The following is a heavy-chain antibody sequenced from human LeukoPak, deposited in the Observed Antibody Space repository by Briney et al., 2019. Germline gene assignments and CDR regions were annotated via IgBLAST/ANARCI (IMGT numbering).Heavy chain of an antibody. CDR3: ARGRGLLGY. Sequence: SETLSHTCAVYGGSFSGYYWSWIRQPPGKGLEWIGEINHSGSTNYNPSLKSRVTISVDTSKNQFSLKLSSVTAADTAVYYCARGRGLLGYWGQGTLVTVSS. J-gene: IGHJ4*02. CDR1: GGSFSGYY. D-gene: IGHD2-15*01. CDR2: INHSGST. V-gene: IGHV4-34*01.